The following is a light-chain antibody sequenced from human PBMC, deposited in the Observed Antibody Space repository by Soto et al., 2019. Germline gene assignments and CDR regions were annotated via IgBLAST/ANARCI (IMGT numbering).Light chain of an antibody. Sequence: EVVMTQSPATLTMSPGERATLSCRASQSVSSSLAWYQQKPGQAPRLLIYGASTWVTGIPDRFSGSGSEAEFTLTISSVQAEDFEIYYCQQYNNWWTFGQGTKVEIK. CDR3: QQYNNWWT. CDR2: GAS. CDR1: QSVSSS. J-gene: IGKJ1*01. V-gene: IGKV3-15*01.